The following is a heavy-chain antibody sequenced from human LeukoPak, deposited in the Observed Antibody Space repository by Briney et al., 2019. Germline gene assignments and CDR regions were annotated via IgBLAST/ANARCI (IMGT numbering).Heavy chain of an antibody. CDR1: GFTFSSYA. CDR2: ISYDGSNK. V-gene: IGHV3-30-3*01. D-gene: IGHD1-1*01. CDR3: ARVWGGTGTTPGLFGY. J-gene: IGHJ4*02. Sequence: GGSLRLSCAASGFTFSSYAMHWVRQAPGKGLEWVAVISYDGSNKYYADSVKGRFTISRDNSKNTLYLQMNSLRAEDTAVYYCARVWGGTGTTPGLFGYWGQGTLVTVSS.